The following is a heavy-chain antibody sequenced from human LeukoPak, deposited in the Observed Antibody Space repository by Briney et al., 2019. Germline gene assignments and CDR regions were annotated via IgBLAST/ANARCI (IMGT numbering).Heavy chain of an antibody. J-gene: IGHJ5*02. V-gene: IGHV4-34*01. CDR2: INHSGST. D-gene: IGHD2-2*01. CDR1: GGSFSGYY. CDR3: ARDPSRYCSSTSCYDWFDP. Sequence: SETQSLTCAVYGGSFSGYYWSWIRQPPGKGLEWIGEINHSGSTNYNPSLKSRVTISVDTSKNQFSLKLSSVTAADTAVYYCARDPSRYCSSTSCYDWFDPWGQGTLVTVSS.